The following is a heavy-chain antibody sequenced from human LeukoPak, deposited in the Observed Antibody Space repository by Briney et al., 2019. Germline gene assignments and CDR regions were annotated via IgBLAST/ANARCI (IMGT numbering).Heavy chain of an antibody. D-gene: IGHD3-3*01. Sequence: ASVKVSCKASGGTFSSYAISWVRQAPGQGLEWMGGIIPIYGTAHYAQKFQGRVTLTPDEHTSTAYMELSSLRSEDTAVYYCARVSRTAFWSGYRQLTGWFDPWGQGTLVTVSS. J-gene: IGHJ5*02. CDR2: IIPIYGTA. CDR3: ARVSRTAFWSGYRQLTGWFDP. CDR1: GGTFSSYA. V-gene: IGHV1-69*13.